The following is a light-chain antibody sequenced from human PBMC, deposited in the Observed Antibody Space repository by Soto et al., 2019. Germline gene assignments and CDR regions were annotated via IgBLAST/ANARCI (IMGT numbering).Light chain of an antibody. J-gene: IGKJ2*01. CDR2: GAS. CDR1: QSVSSRH. Sequence: EIVLTQSPGTLSLSPGERATLSCRASQSVSSRHLAWYQQKPGQAPRLLMYGASSRATGIPDRFSGSGSGTDFTLTISRLEPEDLAVYYCQQYGSSPPYTFGQGTKLEMK. CDR3: QQYGSSPPYT. V-gene: IGKV3-20*01.